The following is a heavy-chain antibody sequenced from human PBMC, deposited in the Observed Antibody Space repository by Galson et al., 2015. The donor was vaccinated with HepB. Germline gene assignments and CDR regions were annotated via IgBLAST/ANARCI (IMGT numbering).Heavy chain of an antibody. Sequence: DSVKGRFTISRDNSKNTLSLQMNSLRPEDTALYYCARVRALWDLLNYFEYWGQGDLVTVSS. D-gene: IGHD3-10*01. J-gene: IGHJ4*02. V-gene: IGHV3-30*01. CDR3: ARVRALWDLLNYFEY.